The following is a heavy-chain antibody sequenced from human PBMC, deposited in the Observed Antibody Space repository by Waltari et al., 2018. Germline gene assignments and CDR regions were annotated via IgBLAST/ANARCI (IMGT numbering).Heavy chain of an antibody. V-gene: IGHV4-59*01. D-gene: IGHD6-13*01. J-gene: IGHJ4*02. CDR2: IYYSGST. CDR1: GGPISSYY. CDR3: ARAELAAALIDY. Sequence: QVQLQESGPGLVKPSETLSLTCTVSGGPISSYYWSWIRQPPGKGLEWIGYIYYSGSTNYNPSLKSRVTISVDTSKNQFSLKLSSVTAADTAVYYCARAELAAALIDYWGQGTLVTVSS.